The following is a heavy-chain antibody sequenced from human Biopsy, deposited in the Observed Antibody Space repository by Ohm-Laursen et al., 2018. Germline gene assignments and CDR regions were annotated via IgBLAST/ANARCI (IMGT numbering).Heavy chain of an antibody. CDR1: GGSIDSYY. CDR2: IHYSGTT. J-gene: IGHJ5*02. Sequence: PSQTLSLTCSVSGGSIDSYYWNWIRQPPGKGLEWIGYIHYSGTTNSNPSLKSRVTMSVDTSKNQFSLKLSSLTAADTAVYYCARGGYFDSNGYFWFDPWGQGTLVTVSS. V-gene: IGHV4-59*01. D-gene: IGHD3-22*01. CDR3: ARGGYFDSNGYFWFDP.